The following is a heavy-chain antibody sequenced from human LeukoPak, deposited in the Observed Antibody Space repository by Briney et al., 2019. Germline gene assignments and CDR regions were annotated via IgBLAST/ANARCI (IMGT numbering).Heavy chain of an antibody. Sequence: PGRSLRLSCAASGFTFSSYGMHWVRQAPGKGLEWVAVISYDGSNKYYADSVKGRFTISRDNSKNTLYLQMNSLRAEDTAVYYCAKDSFVGATNGYWGQGTLVTVSS. D-gene: IGHD1-26*01. CDR1: GFTFSSYG. V-gene: IGHV3-30*18. CDR3: AKDSFVGATNGY. J-gene: IGHJ4*02. CDR2: ISYDGSNK.